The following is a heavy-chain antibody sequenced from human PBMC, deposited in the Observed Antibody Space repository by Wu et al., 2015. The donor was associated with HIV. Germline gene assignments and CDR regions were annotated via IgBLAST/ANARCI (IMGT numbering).Heavy chain of an antibody. V-gene: IGHV1-2*02. Sequence: QVQLVQSGAEVRNPWASVKVSCKASGYIFSDYYIRWVRLAPGLGLEWMGWINPNSGATNYAQKFQGRVAMTRDTSITTAYMELSRLRPDDTAVYYCARDYSDYDSYYFYGMDVWGQGTTVTVSS. CDR2: INPNSGAT. J-gene: IGHJ6*02. CDR3: ARDYSDYDSYYFYGMDV. CDR1: GYIFSDYY. D-gene: IGHD4-11*01.